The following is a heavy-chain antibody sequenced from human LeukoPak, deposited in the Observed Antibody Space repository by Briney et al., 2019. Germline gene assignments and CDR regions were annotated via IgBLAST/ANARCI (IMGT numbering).Heavy chain of an antibody. D-gene: IGHD3-3*01. V-gene: IGHV4-59*12. Sequence: SETLSLTCTVSGGSISSYYWSWIRQPPGKGLEWIGYIYYSGSTNYNPSLKSRVTISLDTSKNQFSLKLSSVTAADTAVYYCARGRASYDFWSGYLFDHWGQGTLVTVSS. CDR2: IYYSGST. J-gene: IGHJ4*02. CDR3: ARGRASYDFWSGYLFDH. CDR1: GGSISSYY.